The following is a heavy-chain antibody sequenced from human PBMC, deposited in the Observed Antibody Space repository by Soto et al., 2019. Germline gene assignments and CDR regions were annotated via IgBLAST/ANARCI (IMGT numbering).Heavy chain of an antibody. J-gene: IGHJ4*02. CDR3: ARGGGSMGGGY. CDR1: GGSISSSNW. V-gene: IGHV4-4*01. Sequence: QVQLQESGPGLVKPSGTLSLTCAVSGGSISSSNWWSWVRQPPGKGLEWIWEIEHSWSTNYNPSLKSRVTISVDKAQNQFSLELSSVSGADTAVSCWARGGGSMGGGYWGQGPLVTVSS. D-gene: IGHD1-26*01. CDR2: IEHSWST.